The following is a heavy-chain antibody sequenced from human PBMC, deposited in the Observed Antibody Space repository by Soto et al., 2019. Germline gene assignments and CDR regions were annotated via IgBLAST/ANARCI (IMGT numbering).Heavy chain of an antibody. V-gene: IGHV3-74*01. CDR3: VRYPRSVGGSYRPDY. J-gene: IGHJ4*02. Sequence: GGSLRLSCAASGFTFSSYWMHWVRQVPEKGLVWVSRINSDGSITNYADAVKGRFTISRDNVKNTLYPQMNSLRAEDTAVYYCVRYPRSVGGSYRPDYWGQGTLVTVSS. D-gene: IGHD3-16*02. CDR2: INSDGSIT. CDR1: GFTFSSYW.